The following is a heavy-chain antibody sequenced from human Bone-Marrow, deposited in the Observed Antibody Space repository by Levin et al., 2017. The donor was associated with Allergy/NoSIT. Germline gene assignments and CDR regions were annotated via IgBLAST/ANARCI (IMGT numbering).Heavy chain of an antibody. J-gene: IGHJ4*02. Sequence: GESLKISCAAAGFTVSRNYMAWVRQAPGKGLEWVSLIYSGGDTLYADSVKGRFTISRDNSKNTLYLQMNSLRVDVTAIYYCARNGVGTASGTPWGQGTLVTVSS. CDR1: GFTVSRNY. D-gene: IGHD2-8*01. V-gene: IGHV3-66*01. CDR2: IYSGGDT. CDR3: ARNGVGTASGTP.